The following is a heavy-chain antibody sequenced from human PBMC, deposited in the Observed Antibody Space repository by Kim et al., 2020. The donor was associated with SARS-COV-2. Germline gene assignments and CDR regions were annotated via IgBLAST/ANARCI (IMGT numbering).Heavy chain of an antibody. CDR3: ARGQVGADR. CDR1: GFTFSDYW. V-gene: IGHV3-74*01. J-gene: IGHJ4*02. D-gene: IGHD3-16*01. CDR2: INSDGSTT. Sequence: GGYLRLSCLASGFTFSDYWMHWVRQAPGKGLVWVSRINSDGSTTNYADSVKGRFTTSRDNTKNTLYLQMDSLRAEDTAVYYCARGQVGADRWGQGTQVPV.